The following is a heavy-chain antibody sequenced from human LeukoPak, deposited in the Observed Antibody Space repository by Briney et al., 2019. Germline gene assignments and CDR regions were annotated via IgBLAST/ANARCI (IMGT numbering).Heavy chain of an antibody. J-gene: IGHJ4*02. CDR1: GSTFTSFN. CDR3: ARSGSYRLDY. D-gene: IGHD1-26*01. Sequence: GGSLRLSCAASGSTFTSFNMNWVRQAPGQGLEWVSYISVGNTIYYADSVKGRFTISRDNAKNSLYLQMDSLRAEDTAVYYCARSGSYRLDYWGQGTLVTVSS. CDR2: ISVGNTI. V-gene: IGHV3-48*01.